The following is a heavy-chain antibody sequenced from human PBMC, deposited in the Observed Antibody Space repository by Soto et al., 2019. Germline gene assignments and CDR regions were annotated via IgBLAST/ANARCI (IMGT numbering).Heavy chain of an antibody. J-gene: IGHJ5*02. D-gene: IGHD3-10*01. CDR3: ARVLYYYGSGSYYNVLPWFDP. CDR2: IYYSGST. V-gene: IGHV4-59*01. CDR1: EGSISSYY. Sequence: SETLSLTYTVSEGSISSYYWSWIRQPPGKGLEWIGYIYYSGSTNYNPSLKSRVTISVDTSKNQFSLKLSSVTAADTAVYYCARVLYYYGSGSYYNVLPWFDPWGQGTLVTISS.